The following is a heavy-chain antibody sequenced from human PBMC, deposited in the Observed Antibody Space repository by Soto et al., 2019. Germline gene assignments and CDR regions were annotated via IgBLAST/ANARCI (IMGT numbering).Heavy chain of an antibody. CDR1: GGSFSGYC. Sequence: LEILSLTCAVYGGSFSGYCWSWIRQPPGKGLEWIGEINHSGSTNYNPSLKSRVTISVDTSKNQFSLKPSSVTAADTAVYYCARGRGYDYIWGSYRPRYFDYWGQGTLVTVSS. V-gene: IGHV4-34*01. CDR3: ARGRGYDYIWGSYRPRYFDY. CDR2: INHSGST. D-gene: IGHD3-16*02. J-gene: IGHJ4*02.